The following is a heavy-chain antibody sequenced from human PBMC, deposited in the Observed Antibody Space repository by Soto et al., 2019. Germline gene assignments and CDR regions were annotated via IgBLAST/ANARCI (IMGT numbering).Heavy chain of an antibody. CDR3: ARAARKYYYYGMDV. CDR2: IYYSGST. J-gene: IGHJ6*02. CDR1: GGSISSGGYY. Sequence: QVQLQEAGPGLVKPSQTLSLTCTVSGGSISSGGYYWSWIRQHPGKGLEWIGYIYYSGSTYYKPSLQSRVTRSVDTSKNQFSLKLSSVTAADTAVYYCARAARKYYYYGMDVWGQGTTVTGSS. V-gene: IGHV4-31*03.